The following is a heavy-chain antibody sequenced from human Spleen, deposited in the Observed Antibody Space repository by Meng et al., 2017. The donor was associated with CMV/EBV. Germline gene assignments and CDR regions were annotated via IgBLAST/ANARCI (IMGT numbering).Heavy chain of an antibody. Sequence: GESLEIPCAATGFTFSDHYMSWIRQATGKGLEWVSYISTSDSIIYNADSVRGRFTISRDNAKTSVYLQMNSLRDEDTAVYYCAKGGIVGGGIDFDFWGQGTPVTVSS. V-gene: IGHV3-11*04. J-gene: IGHJ4*02. D-gene: IGHD2-15*01. CDR1: GFTFSDHY. CDR2: ISTSDSII. CDR3: AKGGIVGGGIDFDF.